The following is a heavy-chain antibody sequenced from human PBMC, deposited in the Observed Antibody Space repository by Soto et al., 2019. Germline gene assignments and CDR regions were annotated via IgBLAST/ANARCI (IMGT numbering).Heavy chain of an antibody. CDR2: VHWNDDK. J-gene: IGHJ6*04. V-gene: IGHV2-5*01. CDR1: GFALSTTGVG. D-gene: IGHD1-26*01. Sequence: QITLKEAGPTLVKPTQTLTLTCTFSGFALSTTGVGVFWIRQPPGKAPEWLALVHWNDDKRYSPSLRPRLTIRKDTSRNQVVLSLTNLDPVDTGTYYCAHRRLGDTSLDYNGLDVWGEGTTVIVSS. CDR3: AHRRLGDTSLDYNGLDV.